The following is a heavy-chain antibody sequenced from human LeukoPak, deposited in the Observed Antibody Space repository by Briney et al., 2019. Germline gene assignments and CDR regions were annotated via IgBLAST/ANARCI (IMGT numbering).Heavy chain of an antibody. CDR1: GGSISSYH. CDR2: IYYSGST. CDR3: ASTAVTKFYGSFDY. D-gene: IGHD4-17*01. V-gene: IGHV4-59*01. Sequence: SETLSLTCTVSGGSISSYHWRWMRQPQGQGLEGIRYIYYSGSTNNTPSLQSRLTISVDTSKNHLSLHLSTVTAADTAVYYCASTAVTKFYGSFDYWGQGTLGTVSS. J-gene: IGHJ4*02.